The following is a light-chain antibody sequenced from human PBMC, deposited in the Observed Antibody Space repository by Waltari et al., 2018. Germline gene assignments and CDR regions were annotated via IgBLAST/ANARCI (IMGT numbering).Light chain of an antibody. CDR3: QQCNNSPPT. CDR2: DAS. V-gene: IGKV3-11*01. Sequence: EIVLTKSPPTLSLSPGEGATLSCRASQSVSSQLVWYQQKRGQAPRLLIYDASNRATGIPARFSGSGSGTDFTLTISSLEPEDFAVYYCQQCNNSPPTFGQGTKVEIK. CDR1: QSVSSQ. J-gene: IGKJ1*01.